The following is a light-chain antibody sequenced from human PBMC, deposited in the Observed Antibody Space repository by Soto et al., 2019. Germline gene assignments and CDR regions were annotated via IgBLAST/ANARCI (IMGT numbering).Light chain of an antibody. J-gene: IGLJ1*01. Sequence: QSVLTQPPSVSGAPGQRVTISCTGSSSNIGAHSNVYWYQHLPGTAPKLLIYDNNNRPSGVPGRFSGSKSGTSASLAITGLQAEDEADYYCQSYDSSLSAPYVFGTGTKVTVL. V-gene: IGLV1-40*01. CDR3: QSYDSSLSAPYV. CDR2: DNN. CDR1: SSNIGAHSN.